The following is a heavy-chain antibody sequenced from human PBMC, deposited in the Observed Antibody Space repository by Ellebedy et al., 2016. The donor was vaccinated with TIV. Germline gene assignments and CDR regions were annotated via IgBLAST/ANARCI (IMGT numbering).Heavy chain of an antibody. CDR3: ARGLGRGGTSSFGAFDI. J-gene: IGHJ3*02. CDR1: GHIFNSHW. Sequence: KVSCKGSGHIFNSHWITWVRQMPGKGLEWMGRIDPGASYTTYSPSFQGHVTIPIDKPISTAYLQWSSLKASDSAVYYCARGLGRGGTSSFGAFDIWGQGTTVTVSS. CDR2: IDPGASYT. V-gene: IGHV5-10-1*01. D-gene: IGHD3-10*01.